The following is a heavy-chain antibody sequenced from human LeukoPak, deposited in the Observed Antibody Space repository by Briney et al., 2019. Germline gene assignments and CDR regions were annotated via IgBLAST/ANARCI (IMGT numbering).Heavy chain of an antibody. V-gene: IGHV1-46*01. D-gene: IGHD3-22*01. CDR3: ARGGTYYYDSSNF. J-gene: IGHJ4*02. CDR1: GYTFTSYY. CDR2: INPSGGST. Sequence: ASVKVSCKASGYTFTSYYMHWVRQAPGQGLEWMGIINPSGGSTSYAQKFQGRVTVTRDTSTNTVYMELSSLRSEDTALYYCARGGTYYYDSSNFWGQGTLVTVSS.